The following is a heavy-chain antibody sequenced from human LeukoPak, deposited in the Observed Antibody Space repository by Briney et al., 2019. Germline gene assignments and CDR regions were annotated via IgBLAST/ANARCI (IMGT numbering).Heavy chain of an antibody. CDR3: AANYYDSSGYCLDY. D-gene: IGHD3-22*01. CDR1: GGSISSGGYS. CDR2: IYHSGST. Sequence: SETLSLTCAVSGGSISSGGYSWSWIRQPPGKGLEWIGYIYHSGSTYYNPSLKSRVTISVDRSKNQFSLKLSSVTAADTAVYYCAANYYDSSGYCLDYWGQGTLVTVSS. J-gene: IGHJ4*02. V-gene: IGHV4-30-2*01.